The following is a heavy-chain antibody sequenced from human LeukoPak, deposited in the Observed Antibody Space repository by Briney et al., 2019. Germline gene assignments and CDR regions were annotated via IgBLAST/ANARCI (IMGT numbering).Heavy chain of an antibody. D-gene: IGHD3/OR15-3a*01. CDR2: IGGGAENT. J-gene: IGHJ4*02. CDR1: GLTFSNFA. CDR3: AAYDVMNGCLDY. V-gene: IGHV3-23*01. Sequence: GGSLRLSCAVSGLTFSNFAMAWVRQAPGKGLDWVAGIGGGAENTYYGDSAKGRFTISRDNSKNTVDLEMNSLRAEDTAVYFCAAYDVMNGCLDYWGQGAQVTVSS.